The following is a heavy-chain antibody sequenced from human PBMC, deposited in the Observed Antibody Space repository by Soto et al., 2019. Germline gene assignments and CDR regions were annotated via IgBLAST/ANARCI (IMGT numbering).Heavy chain of an antibody. J-gene: IGHJ5*02. Sequence: SETLSLTCAVYGGCFSTYYWNRVRQPPGKGLEWIGEINHSGNTQYNPSLKSRVTMSLDTSKNQFSLKLTSVTAADTAVYYGFGCLGSNWLDPWGQGALVTVSS. V-gene: IGHV4-34*01. CDR2: INHSGNT. CDR1: GGCFSTYY. CDR3: FGCLGSNWLDP. D-gene: IGHD3-10*01.